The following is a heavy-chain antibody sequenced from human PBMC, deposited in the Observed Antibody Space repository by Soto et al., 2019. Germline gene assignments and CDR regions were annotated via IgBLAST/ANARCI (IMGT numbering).Heavy chain of an antibody. Sequence: PSETLSLTCTVSGGSISSGGYYWSWIRQHPGKGREWIGYIYYSGSTYYNPSLKSRVTISVDTSKNQFSLKLSSVTAADTAVYYCARYGDRYYYYGMDVWGQGTTVTVS. V-gene: IGHV4-31*02. D-gene: IGHD7-27*01. CDR2: IYYSGST. CDR3: ARYGDRYYYYGMDV. J-gene: IGHJ6*02. CDR1: GGSISSGGYY.